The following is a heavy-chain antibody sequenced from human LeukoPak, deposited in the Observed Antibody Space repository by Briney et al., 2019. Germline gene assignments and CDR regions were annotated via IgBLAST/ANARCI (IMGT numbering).Heavy chain of an antibody. CDR3: ASVYKHGMDV. J-gene: IGHJ6*02. V-gene: IGHV1-46*01. CDR2: INPSGGST. CDR1: GYTLTSYN. Sequence: ASVKVSCKASGYTLTSYNLHWVRQAPGQGLEWMAIINPSGGSTSHAQKFQGRVTMTRDTSASTVYMELSSLRSEDTAVYYCASVYKHGMDVWGQGTTVTVSS. D-gene: IGHD5-24*01.